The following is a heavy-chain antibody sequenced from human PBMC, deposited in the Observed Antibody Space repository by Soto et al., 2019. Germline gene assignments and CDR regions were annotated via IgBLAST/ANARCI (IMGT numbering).Heavy chain of an antibody. CDR3: GRYCTNTKCRGGYYLDL. V-gene: IGHV1-69*01. Sequence: QVLLVQSGAEMKQPGSSVSVSCKASGDRFTNYAFTWVRQAPGQGPEWLGGILLALGTPHYSQRFQGRLTITADESSSTVYMELGSLRLDDTAVYYCGRYCTNTKCRGGYYLDLWGQGTLLTVSS. CDR1: GDRFTNYA. J-gene: IGHJ5*02. CDR2: ILLALGTP. D-gene: IGHD2-8*01.